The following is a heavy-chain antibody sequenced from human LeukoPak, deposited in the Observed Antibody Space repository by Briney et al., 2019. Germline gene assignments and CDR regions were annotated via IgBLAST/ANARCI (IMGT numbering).Heavy chain of an antibody. V-gene: IGHV4-38-2*01. CDR2: IYHSGST. J-gene: IGHJ4*02. Sequence: KPSETLSLTCAVSGYSISSGYYWGWIRQPPGKGLEWIGSIYHSGSTYYNPSLKSRVTISVDTSKNQFSLKLSSVTAADTAVYYCARSMYNWNYVTWGQGTLVTVSS. CDR1: GYSISSGYY. CDR3: ARSMYNWNYVT. D-gene: IGHD1-7*01.